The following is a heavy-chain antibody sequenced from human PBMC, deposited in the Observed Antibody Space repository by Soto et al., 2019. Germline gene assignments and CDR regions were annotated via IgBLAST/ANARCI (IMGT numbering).Heavy chain of an antibody. D-gene: IGHD1-20*01. J-gene: IGHJ4*01. CDR3: AKDSDDLSWYQVAHAE. CDR2: LNWRGDNI. V-gene: IGHV3-9*01. Sequence: LRLSCTASGFSFDRYAMHWVRQVPGKGLEWVAGLNWRGDNIAYADSVKGRVTISRDNAKNSLFLQMSRLRPEDTGLYYCAKDSDDLSWYQVAHAEWGDGCPVTVDS. CDR1: GFSFDRYA.